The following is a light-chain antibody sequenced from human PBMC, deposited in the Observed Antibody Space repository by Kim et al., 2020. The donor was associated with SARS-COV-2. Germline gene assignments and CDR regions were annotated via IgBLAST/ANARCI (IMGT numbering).Light chain of an antibody. CDR2: SNT. V-gene: IGLV1-40*01. J-gene: IGLJ3*02. CDR3: QSYDSSLSGSKV. Sequence: VTISCTGNRSNIGANYDVHWYQIIPGTAPKLLIYSNTNRPSGVPDRFSGSKSGTSASLAITGLQAEDEAEYFCQSYDSSLSGSKVFGGGTRLTVL. CDR1: RSNIGANYD.